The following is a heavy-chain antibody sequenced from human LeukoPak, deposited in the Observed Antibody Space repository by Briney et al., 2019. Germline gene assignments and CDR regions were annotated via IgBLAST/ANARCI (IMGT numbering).Heavy chain of an antibody. J-gene: IGHJ4*02. Sequence: GGSLRLPCSASGFTFSSYEMNWVRQAPGKGLEWISYITGSGDTIYYADSVKGRFTISRDNAKNSLYLQMNSLRAEDTAVYYCARDPNPDSSGYYSWGQGTLVTVSS. D-gene: IGHD3-22*01. V-gene: IGHV3-48*03. CDR1: GFTFSSYE. CDR3: ARDPNPDSSGYYS. CDR2: ITGSGDTI.